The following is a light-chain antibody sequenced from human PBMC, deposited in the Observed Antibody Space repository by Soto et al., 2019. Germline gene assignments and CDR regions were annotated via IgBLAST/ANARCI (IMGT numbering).Light chain of an antibody. J-gene: IGKJ1*01. CDR2: LGS. Sequence: DIVKTQSPLSLPVIPGEPASISCRSSQSLLHSNGYNYLDWFLQKPGQSPQLLITLGSNRASGVPDRFSGSGSSTDFTLKISRVEAEDVGVYYCMQALQTPWTFGQGTRVEIK. V-gene: IGKV2-28*01. CDR1: QSLLHSNGYNY. CDR3: MQALQTPWT.